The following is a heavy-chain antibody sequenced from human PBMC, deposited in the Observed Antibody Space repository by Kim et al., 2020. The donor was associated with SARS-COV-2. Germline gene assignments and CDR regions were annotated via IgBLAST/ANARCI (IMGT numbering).Heavy chain of an antibody. CDR3: ARLIGTQDYGMDV. Sequence: YDVSVKHRLTIHPATSENSFSLQLNSVTPEDTAVYYCARLIGTQDYGMDVWGQGTTVTVSS. J-gene: IGHJ6*02. V-gene: IGHV6-1*01. D-gene: IGHD1-20*01.